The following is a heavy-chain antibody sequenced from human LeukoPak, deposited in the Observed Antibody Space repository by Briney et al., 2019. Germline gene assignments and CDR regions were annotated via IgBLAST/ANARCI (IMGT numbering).Heavy chain of an antibody. D-gene: IGHD3-10*01. V-gene: IGHV3-7*01. J-gene: IGHJ1*01. CDR3: AFLVREPQH. CDR2: INSDGSDK. Sequence: GGSLRLSCTVPGFPFSTYYMGWLRQPPGKGLEWVAMINSDGSDKSYVDSLKGRFTISRDNAKNSLFLQMSTLTAEDTALYYCAFLVREPQHWGRGTLVTVSS. CDR1: GFPFSTYY.